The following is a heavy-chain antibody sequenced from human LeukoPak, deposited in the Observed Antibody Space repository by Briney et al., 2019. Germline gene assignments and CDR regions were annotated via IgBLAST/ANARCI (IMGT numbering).Heavy chain of an antibody. CDR3: ARGGYAWYFDL. Sequence: GGSLRLSCAASGFTFSSYGMSWVRQAPGKGLEWVSAISGSGGSTYYAGSVKGRFTISRDNAKNSLYLQMNSLRAEDTAVYYCARGGYAWYFDLWGRGTLVTVSS. V-gene: IGHV3-23*01. CDR1: GFTFSSYG. D-gene: IGHD5-12*01. CDR2: ISGSGGST. J-gene: IGHJ2*01.